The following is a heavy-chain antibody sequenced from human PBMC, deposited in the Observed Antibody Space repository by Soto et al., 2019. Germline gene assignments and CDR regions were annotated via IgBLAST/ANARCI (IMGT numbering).Heavy chain of an antibody. CDR3: ATSTVSYVDIVSSTTRGYFDH. Sequence: GESLKISCEVSGYNFNTYWVGWVRQMPGKGLEWMALIYPGDSDTRYSPSFEGQVTLSVDRSISTAYLQRSSLKAPDTAIYYCATSTVSYVDIVSSTTRGYFDHWGQGTLVTVSS. V-gene: IGHV5-51*01. CDR1: GYNFNTYW. J-gene: IGHJ4*02. CDR2: IYPGDSDT. D-gene: IGHD5-12*01.